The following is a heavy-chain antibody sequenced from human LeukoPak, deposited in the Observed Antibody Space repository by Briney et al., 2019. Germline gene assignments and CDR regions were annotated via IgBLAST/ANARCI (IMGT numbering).Heavy chain of an antibody. D-gene: IGHD5-24*01. CDR1: GGTFSSYA. Sequence: SVKVSCKASGGTFSSYAIRWVRQAPGQGLEWMGRIIPIFGTANYAQKFQGRVTITTDESTSTAYMELSSLRSEETAVYYCARNVEMASLDYWGQGTLVTVSS. J-gene: IGHJ4*02. V-gene: IGHV1-69*05. CDR3: ARNVEMASLDY. CDR2: IIPIFGTA.